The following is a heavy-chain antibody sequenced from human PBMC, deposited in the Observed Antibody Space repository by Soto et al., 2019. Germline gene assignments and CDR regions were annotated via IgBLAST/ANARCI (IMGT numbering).Heavy chain of an antibody. CDR2: IKQDGSEK. CDR3: PIRIAARLNWFDP. V-gene: IGHV3-7*01. J-gene: IGHJ5*02. Sequence: EVQLVESGGGLVQPGGSLRLSCAASGFTFSSYWMSWVRQAPGKGLEWVANIKQDGSEKYYVDSVKGRFTISRDNAKNSLYVQMNSRRGEDTAVYYCPIRIAARLNWFDPWGQGTLVTVSS. CDR1: GFTFSSYW. D-gene: IGHD6-6*01.